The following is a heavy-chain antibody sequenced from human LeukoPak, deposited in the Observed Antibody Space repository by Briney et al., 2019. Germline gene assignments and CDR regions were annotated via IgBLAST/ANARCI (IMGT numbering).Heavy chain of an antibody. CDR2: ITSSSSYI. CDR1: GFTFSSYT. V-gene: IGHV3-21*01. CDR3: ARVKWLSAADTEGNFDY. D-gene: IGHD6-13*01. J-gene: IGHJ4*02. Sequence: GGSLRLSCAASGFTFSSYTMNWVRQAPGRGLGWVSSITSSSSYIYYADSVKGRFTISRDNARNSLYLQMDSLRAEDTAVYYCARVKWLSAADTEGNFDYWGQGTLVTVSS.